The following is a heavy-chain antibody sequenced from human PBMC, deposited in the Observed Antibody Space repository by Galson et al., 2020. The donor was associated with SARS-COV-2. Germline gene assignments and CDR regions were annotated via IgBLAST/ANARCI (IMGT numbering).Heavy chain of an antibody. D-gene: IGHD3-10*01. J-gene: IGHJ4*02. V-gene: IGHV3-23*01. Sequence: GGSLRLSCAASGFTFSSYAMRWVRQAPGKGLEWVSAISGSGGSTYYADSVKGRFTISRDNSKNTLYLQMNSLRAEDTAVYYCAKDTYCYGAGVRVVFDYWGQGTLVAVSA. CDR1: GFTFSSYA. CDR3: AKDTYCYGAGVRVVFDY. CDR2: ISGSGGST.